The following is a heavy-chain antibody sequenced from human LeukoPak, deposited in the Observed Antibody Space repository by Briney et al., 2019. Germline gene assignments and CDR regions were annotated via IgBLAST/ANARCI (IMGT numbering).Heavy chain of an antibody. CDR3: VKVSHYDFWTGPFDP. J-gene: IGHJ5*02. Sequence: GGSLRLSCSASGFTFSNYPMHWVRQAPGKGLEYVSAISGSGANTYYADSVTGRFTISRDNSKSTLYLQMINLTPEDTAVYYCVKVSHYDFWTGPFDPWGQGTLVTVSS. CDR2: ISGSGANT. V-gene: IGHV3-64D*06. D-gene: IGHD3-3*01. CDR1: GFTFSNYP.